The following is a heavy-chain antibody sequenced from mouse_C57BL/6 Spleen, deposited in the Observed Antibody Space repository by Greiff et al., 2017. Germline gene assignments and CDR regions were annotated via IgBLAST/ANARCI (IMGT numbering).Heavy chain of an antibody. J-gene: IGHJ2*01. V-gene: IGHV5-9-1*02. CDR1: GFTFSSYA. CDR3: TRDRAVVAPYFDY. Sequence: EVKVEESGEGLVKPGGSLKLSCAASGFTFSSYAMSWVRQTPEKRLEWVAYISSGGDYIYYADTVKGRFTISRDNARNTLYLQMSSLKSEDTAMYYCTRDRAVVAPYFDYWGQGTTLTVSS. CDR2: ISSGGDYI. D-gene: IGHD1-1*01.